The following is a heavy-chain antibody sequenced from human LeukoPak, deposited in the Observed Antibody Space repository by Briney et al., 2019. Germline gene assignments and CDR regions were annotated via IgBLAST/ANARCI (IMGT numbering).Heavy chain of an antibody. CDR1: GFTFSNFA. D-gene: IGHD3-10*01. CDR2: ISDDGSRQ. Sequence: GGSLRLSCAATGFTFSNFAIHWGRQAPGKGLEWVAFISDDGSRQHYADSVKGRFTISRDNSKNTLNLQMNSLRAEDTAVYYCVKDRTGTYTLDYWGQGTLVTVSS. J-gene: IGHJ4*02. V-gene: IGHV3-30-3*01. CDR3: VKDRTGTYTLDY.